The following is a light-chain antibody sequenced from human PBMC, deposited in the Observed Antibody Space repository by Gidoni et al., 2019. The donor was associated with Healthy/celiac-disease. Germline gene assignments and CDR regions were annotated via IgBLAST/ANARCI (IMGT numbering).Light chain of an antibody. CDR3: QQYGSSPCS. CDR2: GAS. Sequence: EIVLTQSPGTLSLSPGERATLSCRASQSVSSSYLAWYQQKPGQAPRLLIYGASSRATGIPDRFSGSGSGTDFTLTISRLEPEDFAVYYCQQYGSSPCSFAQXTKLEIK. CDR1: QSVSSSY. J-gene: IGKJ2*04. V-gene: IGKV3-20*01.